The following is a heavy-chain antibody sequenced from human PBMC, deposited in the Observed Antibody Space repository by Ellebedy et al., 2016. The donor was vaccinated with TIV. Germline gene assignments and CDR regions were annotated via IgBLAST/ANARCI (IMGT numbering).Heavy chain of an antibody. CDR2: ISSSGSTI. J-gene: IGHJ4*02. Sequence: GESLKISXAASGFTFSDYYMSWIRQAPGKGLEWVSYISSSGSTIYYADSVKGRFTISRDNAKNSLYLQMNSLRAEDTAVYYCARGGYGSYDSSGPPDFDYWGQGTLVTVSS. CDR3: ARGGYGSYDSSGPPDFDY. D-gene: IGHD3-22*01. V-gene: IGHV3-11*04. CDR1: GFTFSDYY.